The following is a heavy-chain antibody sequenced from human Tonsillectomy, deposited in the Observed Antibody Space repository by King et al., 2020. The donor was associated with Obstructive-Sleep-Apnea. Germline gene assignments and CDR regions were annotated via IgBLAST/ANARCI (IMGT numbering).Heavy chain of an antibody. D-gene: IGHD5-18*01. CDR2: INHSGST. CDR1: GVSFSGYY. V-gene: IGHV4-34*01. J-gene: IGHJ5*02. CDR3: ARSRGSSYGVVGAPFDP. Sequence: VQLQQWGAGLLKPSETLSLTCAVYGVSFSGYYWSWIRQPPGKGLEWIGEINHSGSTNYKPSLKSRVTISVDTSKNQFSLKLSSVTAADTAVYSCARSRGSSYGVVGAPFDPWGQGTLVTVSS.